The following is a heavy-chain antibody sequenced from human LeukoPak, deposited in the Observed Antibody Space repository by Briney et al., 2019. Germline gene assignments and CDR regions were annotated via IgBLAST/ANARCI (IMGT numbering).Heavy chain of an antibody. J-gene: IGHJ4*02. V-gene: IGHV3-30*02. CDR3: AKDRKSGSKKVYYFDY. CDR1: GFTFSSYA. Sequence: PGGSLRLSCAASGFTFSSYAMSWVRQAPGKGLEWVAFIRYDGSNKYYADSVKGRFTISRDNSKNTLYLQMNSLRAEDTAVYYCAKDRKSGSKKVYYFDYWGQGTLVTVSS. D-gene: IGHD1-26*01. CDR2: IRYDGSNK.